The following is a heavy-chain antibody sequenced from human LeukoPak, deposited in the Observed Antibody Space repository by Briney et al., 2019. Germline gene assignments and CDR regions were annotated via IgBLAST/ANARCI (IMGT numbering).Heavy chain of an antibody. Sequence: AETVSLTCAVYGGSFSGYYWSWIRQPPGKGLEWIGEINHSGSTNYNPSHKSRVTISVDTPKIQLSLKLSSVTAADTAVYYCARKRYPRWYAFDIWGQGTMVTVSS. V-gene: IGHV4-34*01. CDR2: INHSGST. J-gene: IGHJ3*02. D-gene: IGHD1-14*01. CDR3: ARKRYPRWYAFDI. CDR1: GGSFSGYY.